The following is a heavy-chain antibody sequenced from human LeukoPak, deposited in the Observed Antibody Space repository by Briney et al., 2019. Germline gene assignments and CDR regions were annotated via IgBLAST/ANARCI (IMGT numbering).Heavy chain of an antibody. CDR3: ARADDSSGYYLYFDY. CDR2: IYTSGST. Sequence: PSETLSLTCTVSGGSISSYYWSWIRQPAGKGLEWIGRIYTSGSTNYNPSLRSQVTMSVDTSKNQFSLKLSSVTAADTAVYYCARADDSSGYYLYFDYWGQGTLVTVSS. J-gene: IGHJ4*02. D-gene: IGHD3-22*01. CDR1: GGSISSYY. V-gene: IGHV4-4*07.